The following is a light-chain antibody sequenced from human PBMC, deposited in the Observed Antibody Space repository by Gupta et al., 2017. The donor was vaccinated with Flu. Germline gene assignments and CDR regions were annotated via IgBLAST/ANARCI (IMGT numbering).Light chain of an antibody. V-gene: IGKV1-5*03. Sequence: DIQMTQSPSTLSASVGDRVTITCRASQSISSWLAWYQQKPGKAPKLLIYKASSLESGVPSRFSGSGSGTEFTLTISRLQPDDFATYYCQQDNSSSWTFGQGTKVEIK. CDR3: QQDNSSSWT. CDR1: QSISSW. J-gene: IGKJ1*01. CDR2: KAS.